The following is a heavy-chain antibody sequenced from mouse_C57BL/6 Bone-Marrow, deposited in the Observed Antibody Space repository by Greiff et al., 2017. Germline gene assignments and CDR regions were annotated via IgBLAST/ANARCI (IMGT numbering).Heavy chain of an antibody. Sequence: QVQLQQSGPGLVQPSQSLSITCTVSGFSLTSYGVHWVRQSPGKGLEWLGVIWSGGSTDYNAAFISRLSISKDNSKSQVFFKMNSLQADDTAIDYCARNCRDDDYGGGWYFDVWGTGTTVTVSS. V-gene: IGHV2-2*01. CDR3: ARNCRDDDYGGGWYFDV. CDR2: IWSGGST. D-gene: IGHD2-4*01. CDR1: GFSLTSYG. J-gene: IGHJ1*03.